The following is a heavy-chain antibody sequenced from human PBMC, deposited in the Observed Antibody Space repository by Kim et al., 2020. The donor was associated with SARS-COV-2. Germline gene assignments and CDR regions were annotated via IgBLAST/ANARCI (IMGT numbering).Heavy chain of an antibody. Sequence: NYNPSLKSRVTISVDKSKNQFSLKLSSVTAADTAVYYCARLIVGAAGRDYWGQGTLVTVSS. J-gene: IGHJ4*02. CDR3: ARLIVGAAGRDY. V-gene: IGHV4-4*02. D-gene: IGHD1-26*01.